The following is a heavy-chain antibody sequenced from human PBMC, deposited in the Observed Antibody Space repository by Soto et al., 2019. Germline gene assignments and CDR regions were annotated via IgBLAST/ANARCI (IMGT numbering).Heavy chain of an antibody. D-gene: IGHD1-1*01. CDR3: ARTGDGHHDFLDY. CDR2: IDEDGSEY. Sequence: EVHLEESGGGLVHPGGSLRLSCAASGFTFSSSWMNWVRQAPGKGLEWVANIDEDGSEYNDAESVRGRFTIYRDNAKNTLYLQMNSLRAADTAVYYCARTGDGHHDFLDYWGQGILVSVSS. J-gene: IGHJ4*02. CDR1: GFTFSSSW. V-gene: IGHV3-7*01.